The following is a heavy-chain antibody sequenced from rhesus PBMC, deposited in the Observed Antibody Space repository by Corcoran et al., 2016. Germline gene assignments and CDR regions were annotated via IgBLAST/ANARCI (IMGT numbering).Heavy chain of an antibody. CDR3: AKDPGIAGTTSYYGLDS. J-gene: IGHJ6*01. CDR2: ISKGGGST. Sequence: EVQLVESGGGLVQPGGSLRLSCAASGFTFSSYGMSWVRQAPGKGLEWVSYISKGGGSTYYADSVRGRFTISRDNSKNTLSLQMNSLRAEDTAVYYCAKDPGIAGTTSYYGLDSWGQGVVVTVSS. CDR1: GFTFSSYG. D-gene: IGHD1-20*01. V-gene: IGHV3S5*01.